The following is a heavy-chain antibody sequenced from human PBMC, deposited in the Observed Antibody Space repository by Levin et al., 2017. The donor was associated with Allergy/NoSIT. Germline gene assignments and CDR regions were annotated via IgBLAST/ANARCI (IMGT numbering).Heavy chain of an antibody. CDR1: GGSISSSSYY. D-gene: IGHD2-2*01. CDR3: ARHDCSSTSCPSGDWFDP. V-gene: IGHV4-39*01. Sequence: PSETLSLTCTVSGGSISSSSYYWGWIRQPPGKGLEWIGSIYYSGSTYYNPSLKSRVTISVDTSKHQFSLKLSSVTAADTAVYYCARHDCSSTSCPSGDWFDPWGQGTLVTVSS. J-gene: IGHJ5*02. CDR2: IYYSGST.